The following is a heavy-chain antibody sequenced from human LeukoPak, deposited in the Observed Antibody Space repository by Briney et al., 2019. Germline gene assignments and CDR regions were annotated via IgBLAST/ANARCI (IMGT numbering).Heavy chain of an antibody. V-gene: IGHV1-18*01. CDR3: AAGGDTSGYYYERWFDP. J-gene: IGHJ5*02. D-gene: IGHD3-22*01. CDR1: GYTFTSYG. Sequence: ASVKVSCKASGYTFTSYGISWVRQAPGQGLEWMGWISAYNGNTNYAQKLQGRVTMTTDTSTSTAYMELRSLRSDDTAVYYCAAGGDTSGYYYERWFDPWGQGTLVTVSS. CDR2: ISAYNGNT.